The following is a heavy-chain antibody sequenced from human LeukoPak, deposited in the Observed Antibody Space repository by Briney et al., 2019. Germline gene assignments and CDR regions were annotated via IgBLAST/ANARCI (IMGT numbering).Heavy chain of an antibody. V-gene: IGHV1-69*05. Sequence: SVKVSCKASGGTFSSHAISWVRQAPGQGLEWMGGIIPIFGTANYAQKFQGRVTITTDESTSTAYMELSSLRSEDTAVYYCARSQAKYAVVLDYWGQGTLVTVSS. CDR2: IIPIFGTA. D-gene: IGHD3-22*01. CDR3: ARSQAKYAVVLDY. CDR1: GGTFSSHA. J-gene: IGHJ4*02.